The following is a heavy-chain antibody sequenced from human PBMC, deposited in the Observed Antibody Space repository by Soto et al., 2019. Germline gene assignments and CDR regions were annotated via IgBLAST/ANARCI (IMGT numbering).Heavy chain of an antibody. Sequence: QVQLVESGGGVVQPGRSLRLSCAASGFTFSTYGMHWVRQAPGKGLEWVAVMGNDGITTFYADSVKGRFTTSRDNSKTLLFLQMNSLRADDTAVYYCAKEFQWELHAFDIWGQGTMVTVSS. D-gene: IGHD1-26*01. CDR2: MGNDGITT. CDR3: AKEFQWELHAFDI. V-gene: IGHV3-30*18. CDR1: GFTFSTYG. J-gene: IGHJ3*02.